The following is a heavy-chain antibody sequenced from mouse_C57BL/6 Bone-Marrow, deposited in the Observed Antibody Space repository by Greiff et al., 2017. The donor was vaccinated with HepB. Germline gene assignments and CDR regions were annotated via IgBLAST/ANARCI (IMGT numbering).Heavy chain of an antibody. D-gene: IGHD1-1*01. J-gene: IGHJ4*01. CDR2: IDPSDSYT. Sequence: VQLQQPGAELVRPGTSVKLSCKASGYTFTSYWMLWVKQRPGQGLEWIGVIDPSDSYTNYNQKFKGKATLTVDTSSSTAYMQLSSLTSEDSAVYYCARSHYYGRYYAMDYWGQGTSVTVSS. CDR1: GYTFTSYW. V-gene: IGHV1-59*01. CDR3: ARSHYYGRYYAMDY.